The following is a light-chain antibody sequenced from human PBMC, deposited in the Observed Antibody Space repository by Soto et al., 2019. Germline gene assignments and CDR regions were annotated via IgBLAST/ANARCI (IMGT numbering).Light chain of an antibody. V-gene: IGLV1-40*01. CDR2: ENN. J-gene: IGLJ2*01. CDR1: SSNIGAGYE. CDR3: QSYDSSLSGYVV. Sequence: QPVLTQPPSVSEAPGQRVTISCTGSSSNIGAGYEAHWYQQVPGTAPKLLIYENNNRPSGVPDRFSGSKSGTSASLAITGLQAEDEAEYYCQSYDSSLSGYVVFGGGTKLTVL.